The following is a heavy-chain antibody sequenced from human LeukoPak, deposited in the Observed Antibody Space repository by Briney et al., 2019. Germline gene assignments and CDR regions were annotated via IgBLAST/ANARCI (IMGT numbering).Heavy chain of an antibody. V-gene: IGHV4-39*07. CDR2: MFYSASA. Sequence: PSETLSLTCTVSGGSIGSSDYYWGWIRQPPGRGLEWIGSMFYSASAYYNPSLNSRVTISVDTSNNQFSLKLNSLTAADTAIYYCARGFSGKQWPTKKSSDGMDVWGQGTTVTVSS. CDR3: ARGFSGKQWPTKKSSDGMDV. J-gene: IGHJ6*02. D-gene: IGHD6-19*01. CDR1: GGSIGSSDYY.